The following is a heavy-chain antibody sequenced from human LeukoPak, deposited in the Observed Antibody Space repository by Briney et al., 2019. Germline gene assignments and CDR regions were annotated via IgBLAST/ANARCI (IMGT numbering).Heavy chain of an antibody. CDR2: INPSGGST. CDR3: AREKIFGVVGGQNWFDP. CDR1: GYTFTSYY. V-gene: IGHV1-46*01. D-gene: IGHD3-3*01. Sequence: VASVTVSCKASGYTFTSYYMHWVRQAPGQGLEWMGIINPSGGSTSYAQKFQGRVTMTRDTSTSTVYMELGSLRSEDTAVYYCAREKIFGVVGGQNWFDPWGQGTLVTVSS. J-gene: IGHJ5*02.